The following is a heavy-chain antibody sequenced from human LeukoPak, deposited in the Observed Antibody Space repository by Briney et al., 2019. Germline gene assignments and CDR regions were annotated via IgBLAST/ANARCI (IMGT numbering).Heavy chain of an antibody. D-gene: IGHD5-12*01. Sequence: GGSLRLSCAASGFTFSNYAMSWVRQAPGKGLEWVSVISGGGGNTYYADSVKGRFTISRDDSKNSLYLQINSLRADDTAVYYCAKVQYSDYDMNFDSWGQGTLVTVSS. CDR3: AKVQYSDYDMNFDS. CDR2: ISGGGGNT. J-gene: IGHJ4*02. V-gene: IGHV3-23*01. CDR1: GFTFSNYA.